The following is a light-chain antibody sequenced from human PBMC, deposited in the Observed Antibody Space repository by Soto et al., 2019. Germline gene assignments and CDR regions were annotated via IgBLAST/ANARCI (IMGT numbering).Light chain of an antibody. Sequence: DIQMTQSPSTLSGSVGDRVTITCRASQTISSWLAWYQQKPGKAPKLLIYKASTLKSGVPSRFSGSGSGTEFTITIRRMKPADSATYYCQQYNSYSEAFGQGTQV. J-gene: IGKJ1*01. V-gene: IGKV1-5*03. CDR2: KAS. CDR3: QQYNSYSEA. CDR1: QTISSW.